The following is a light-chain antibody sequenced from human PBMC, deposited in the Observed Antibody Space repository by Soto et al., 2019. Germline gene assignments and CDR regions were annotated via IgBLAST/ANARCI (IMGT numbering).Light chain of an antibody. J-gene: IGKJ4*01. CDR2: GTS. CDR3: QHYNNWPLT. V-gene: IGKV3-15*01. Sequence: EIVMTQSPATLSVSPGERATLSCRASQSIGSNLAWYQQKPGQTPRLLIYGTSIRATGIPARVSGSGSGTVLTLTISRLQSEGVPVFYCQHYNNWPLTFGGGTKVEI. CDR1: QSIGSN.